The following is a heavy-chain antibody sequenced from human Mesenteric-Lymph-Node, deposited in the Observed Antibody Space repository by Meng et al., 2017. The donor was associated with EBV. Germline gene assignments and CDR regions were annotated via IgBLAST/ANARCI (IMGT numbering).Heavy chain of an antibody. J-gene: IGHJ4*02. CDR1: GYNFTCYG. CDR2: ISGYNGNT. Sequence: SVTEVKKPGASVKVECKTSGYNFTCYGSSWVRQAPGQGLEWMGWISGYNGNTNYAQKLQGRVTMTTDTSTNTAYMDLRSLRSDDTAVYYCAKDGTPYCAGDCYLDYWGQGTLVTVSS. D-gene: IGHD2-21*02. CDR3: AKDGTPYCAGDCYLDY. V-gene: IGHV1-18*01.